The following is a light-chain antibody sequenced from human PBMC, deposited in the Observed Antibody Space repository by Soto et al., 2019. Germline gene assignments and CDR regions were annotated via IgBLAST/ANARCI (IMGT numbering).Light chain of an antibody. Sequence: EIVFTQSPGTLSLSPGERATLSCRASQSVSSSYLAWYQQKPGQAPRLLIYGASIRATGIPARFRGSGSGTEFTLTISSLEPEDFAVYYCQQRSNWPWTFGQGAKVDIK. CDR3: QQRSNWPWT. CDR1: QSVSSSY. V-gene: IGKV3D-20*02. J-gene: IGKJ1*01. CDR2: GAS.